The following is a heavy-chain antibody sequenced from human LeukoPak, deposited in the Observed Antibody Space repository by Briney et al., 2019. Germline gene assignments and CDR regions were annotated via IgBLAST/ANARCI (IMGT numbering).Heavy chain of an antibody. Sequence: GGSLRLSCAASGFTFSSYSMNWVRQAPGKGLEWVSSISSSSSYIYYADSVKGRFTISRDNSKNTLYLQMNSLRAEDTAVYYCAKDRVLLWFGELSYYFDYWGQGTLVTVSS. J-gene: IGHJ4*02. CDR1: GFTFSSYS. V-gene: IGHV3-21*04. D-gene: IGHD3-10*01. CDR3: AKDRVLLWFGELSYYFDY. CDR2: ISSSSSYI.